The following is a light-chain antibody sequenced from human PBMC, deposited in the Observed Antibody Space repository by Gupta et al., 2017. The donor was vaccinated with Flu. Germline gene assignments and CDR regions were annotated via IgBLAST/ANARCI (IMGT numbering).Light chain of an antibody. J-gene: IGKJ1*01. V-gene: IGKV3-11*01. CDR2: DAS. CDR3: QQRYDSWT. Sequence: VLTQSPATLSLSPGDRATLSCRASQYVRSDLAWYQQKPGQAPRLIICDASHRAAGIPARFSGSGYGKLFTLTSNGREHEDCAVYYGQQRYDSWTFGQGTTVEIK. CDR1: QYVRSD.